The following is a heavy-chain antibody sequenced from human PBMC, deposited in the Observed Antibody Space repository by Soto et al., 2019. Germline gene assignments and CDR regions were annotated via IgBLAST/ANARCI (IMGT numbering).Heavy chain of an antibody. CDR2: ISYDGSNK. V-gene: IGHV3-30*18. J-gene: IGHJ4*02. D-gene: IGHD3-22*01. CDR1: GFTFSSYG. Sequence: QVQLVESGEGVVQPGRSLRLSCAASGFTFSSYGMHWVRQAPGKGLEWVAVISYDGSNKYYADSVKGRFTISRDNSKNTLYLQMNSLRAEDTAVYYCAKDPDYYDSSGYYDYWGQGTLVTVSS. CDR3: AKDPDYYDSSGYYDY.